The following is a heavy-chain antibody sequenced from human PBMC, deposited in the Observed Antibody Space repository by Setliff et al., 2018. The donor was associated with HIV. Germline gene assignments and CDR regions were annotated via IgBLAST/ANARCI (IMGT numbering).Heavy chain of an antibody. J-gene: IGHJ4*02. CDR3: ARMEATRPPRGLDY. CDR1: GGSVSSSSYY. Sequence: SETLSLTCTVSGGSVSSSSYYWGWIRQPTGKGLEWIGTIYYSGDTQYNPSFKTRVIMSVDTSKNQFSLRLISVTAAVTAVYYCARMEATRPPRGLDYWGPGTLVTVSS. D-gene: IGHD6-6*01. V-gene: IGHV4-39*01. CDR2: IYYSGDT.